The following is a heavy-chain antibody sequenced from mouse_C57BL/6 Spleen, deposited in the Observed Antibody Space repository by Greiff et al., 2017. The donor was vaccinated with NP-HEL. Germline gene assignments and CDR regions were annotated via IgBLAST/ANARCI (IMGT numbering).Heavy chain of an antibody. CDR2: IDPETGGT. J-gene: IGHJ2*01. CDR1: GYTFTDYE. V-gene: IGHV1-15*01. Sequence: QVQLQQSGAELVRPGASVTLSCKASGYTFTDYEMHWVKQTPVHGLEWIGAIDPETGGTAYNQKFKGKAILTADKSSSTAYMELRSLSSEDSAVYCCTRAGFDYWGQGTTLTVSS. CDR3: TRAGFDY.